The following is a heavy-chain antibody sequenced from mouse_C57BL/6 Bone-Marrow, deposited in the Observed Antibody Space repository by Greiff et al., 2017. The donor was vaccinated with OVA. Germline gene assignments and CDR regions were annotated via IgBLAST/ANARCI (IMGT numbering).Heavy chain of an antibody. CDR3: ARGRNYDYDGYYFDY. Sequence: QVHVKQSGAELVKPGASVKISCKASGYAFSSYWMNWVKQRPGKGLEWIGQIYPGDGDTNYNGKFKGKATLTADKSSSTAYMQLSSLTSEDSAVYFCARGRNYDYDGYYFDYWGQGTTLTVSS. J-gene: IGHJ2*01. CDR1: GYAFSSYW. CDR2: IYPGDGDT. V-gene: IGHV1-80*01. D-gene: IGHD2-4*01.